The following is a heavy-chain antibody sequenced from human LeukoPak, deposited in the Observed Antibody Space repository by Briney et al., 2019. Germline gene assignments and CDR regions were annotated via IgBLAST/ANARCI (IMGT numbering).Heavy chain of an antibody. Sequence: TGGSLRLSCAASGFTFDDYAMHWVRQAPGKGLEWVSGISWNSGSIGYADSVKGRFTISRDNDKNSLYLQMNSLRAEDTALYYCAKHRGYDLGLYYFDYWGQGILVTVSS. CDR3: AKHRGYDLGLYYFDY. V-gene: IGHV3-9*01. D-gene: IGHD5-12*01. J-gene: IGHJ4*02. CDR1: GFTFDDYA. CDR2: ISWNSGSI.